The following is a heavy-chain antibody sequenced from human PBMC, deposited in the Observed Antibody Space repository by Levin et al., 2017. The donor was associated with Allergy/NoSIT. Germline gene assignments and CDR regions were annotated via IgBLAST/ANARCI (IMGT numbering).Heavy chain of an antibody. J-gene: IGHJ3*01. CDR2: IHSDGSSR. CDR1: GFPFSDYW. Sequence: LSLTCVGSGFPFSDYWIHWVRQVPGKGLLWVSRIHSDGSSRSYADSVKGRFTVSRDNDKNTVYLEISSLSAEDTAVYYCARGRAGISNDAFDLWGQGTFVTVSS. D-gene: IGHD4-11*01. V-gene: IGHV3-74*01. CDR3: ARGRAGISNDAFDL.